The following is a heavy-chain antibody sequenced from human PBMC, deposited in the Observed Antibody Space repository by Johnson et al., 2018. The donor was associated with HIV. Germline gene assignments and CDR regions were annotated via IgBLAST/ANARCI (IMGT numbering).Heavy chain of an antibody. CDR3: ARAYSYGVFDI. CDR2: IYSGGST. Sequence: VQLVESGGGLVQPGGSLRLSCAASKFIFSSYAMSWVRQGPGKGLEWVSVIYSGGSTYYADSVKDRFTISRDNSKNTLYLQMNSLRAEDTALYYCARAYSYGVFDIWGQGTMVTVSS. CDR1: KFIFSSYA. D-gene: IGHD5-18*01. J-gene: IGHJ3*02. V-gene: IGHV3-66*01.